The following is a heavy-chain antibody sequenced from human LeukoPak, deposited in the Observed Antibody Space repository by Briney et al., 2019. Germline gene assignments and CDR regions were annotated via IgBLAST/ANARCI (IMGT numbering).Heavy chain of an antibody. D-gene: IGHD3-10*01. CDR1: RGSTSTYY. J-gene: IGHJ4*02. Sequence: SETLSLTCTVSRGSTSTYYWSWIRQPAGKGLEWIGRIYPSGNTNFNPSLMSRVTMSIDTSKNQSSLKLSSVTAADTAVYYCAKVAKYYYGSETYFFFDHWGQGTLVTVSS. CDR2: IYPSGNT. V-gene: IGHV4-4*07. CDR3: AKVAKYYYGSETYFFFDH.